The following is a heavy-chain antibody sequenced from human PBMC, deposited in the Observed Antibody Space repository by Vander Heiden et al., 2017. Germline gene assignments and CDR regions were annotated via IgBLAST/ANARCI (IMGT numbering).Heavy chain of an antibody. CDR2: IFYSGNT. CDR1: GGSLISSSYD. CDR3: ARHRGSYPNWFDS. Sequence: QLQLQESGPGLVKSSETQSLTCTVSGGSLISSSYDWGWIRQPPGKGLEWIGSIFYSGNTYYNPSLKSRVTISIDTSRNQFSLKLSSVTAADTAVYCCARHRGSYPNWFDSWGQGTLVTVSS. V-gene: IGHV4-39*01. J-gene: IGHJ5*01. D-gene: IGHD1-26*01.